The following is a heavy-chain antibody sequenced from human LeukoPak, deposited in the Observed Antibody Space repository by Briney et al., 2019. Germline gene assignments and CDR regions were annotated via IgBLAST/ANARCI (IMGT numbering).Heavy chain of an antibody. CDR2: ISVSGNT. CDR1: GFTLSSYA. V-gene: IGHV3-23*01. CDR3: ARFAVYVDAPIVTAYYFDY. D-gene: IGHD5-18*01. Sequence: GGSLRLSCAASGFTLSSYAMSWVRQGPGKGLEWVSAISVSGNTYHADSVKGRFTISRDNSKNTLYLQMNSLRPEDTAVYFCARFAVYVDAPIVTAYYFDYWGQGTLVTVSS. J-gene: IGHJ4*02.